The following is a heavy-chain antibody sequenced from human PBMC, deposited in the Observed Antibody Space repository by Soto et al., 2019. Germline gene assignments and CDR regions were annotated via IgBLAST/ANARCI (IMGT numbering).Heavy chain of an antibody. Sequence: QVQLQESGPGLVKPSQTLSLTCTVSGGSISSGGYYWSWIRQHPGKGLEWIGYIYYSGSTYYNPSLKSRVTLSVDTSKNQFSLKLSSVTAADTAVYYCARDDKDKYGSSRWPPYYYYGMDVWGQGTTVTVSS. CDR2: IYYSGST. CDR3: ARDDKDKYGSSRWPPYYYYGMDV. CDR1: GGSISSGGYY. V-gene: IGHV4-31*03. D-gene: IGHD6-13*01. J-gene: IGHJ6*02.